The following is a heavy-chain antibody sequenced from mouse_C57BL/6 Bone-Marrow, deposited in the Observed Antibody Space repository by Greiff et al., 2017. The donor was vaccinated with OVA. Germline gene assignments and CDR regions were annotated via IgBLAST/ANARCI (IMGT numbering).Heavy chain of an antibody. V-gene: IGHV14-4*01. CDR1: GFNIKDDY. J-gene: IGHJ2*01. CDR2: IDPENGDT. D-gene: IGHD2-2*01. CDR3: TLYYGYDYFDD. Sequence: VQLQQSGAELVRPGASVKLSCTASGFNIKDDYMHWVKQRPEQGLEWIGWIDPENGDTEYASKFQGKATITADTSSNTAYLQLSSLTSEDTAVYYCTLYYGYDYFDDWGQGTTLTVAS.